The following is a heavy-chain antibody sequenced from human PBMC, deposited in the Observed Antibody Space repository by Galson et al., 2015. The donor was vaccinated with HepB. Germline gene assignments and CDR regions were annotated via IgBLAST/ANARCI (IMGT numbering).Heavy chain of an antibody. Sequence: ISNYFWSWIRQPAGKGLEWIGRFYSSVTTNYNPSLKSRVTMSVDTSKSQFSLKLSSVTAADTAVYYCARDIHDSSGYSFDYYYGMDVWGQGTTVTVSS. V-gene: IGHV4-4*07. CDR2: FYSSVTT. D-gene: IGHD3-22*01. J-gene: IGHJ6*02. CDR1: ISNYF. CDR3: ARDIHDSSGYSFDYYYGMDV.